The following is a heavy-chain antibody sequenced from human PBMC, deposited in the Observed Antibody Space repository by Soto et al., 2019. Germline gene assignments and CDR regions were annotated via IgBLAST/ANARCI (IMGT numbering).Heavy chain of an antibody. CDR1: GDTFNSYG. Sequence: QVQLVQSGPELKKPGSSVKVSCKAPGDTFNSYGISWVRQAPGQGLEWMGGIVPMFGTTNLALKFEDRVTITADELTTTVYMEMSSLRSEDTATYYCARSDCPIASCFARYFYTMDVWGQGTTVTVSS. D-gene: IGHD2-2*01. V-gene: IGHV1-69*01. J-gene: IGHJ6*02. CDR3: ARSDCPIASCFARYFYTMDV. CDR2: IVPMFGTT.